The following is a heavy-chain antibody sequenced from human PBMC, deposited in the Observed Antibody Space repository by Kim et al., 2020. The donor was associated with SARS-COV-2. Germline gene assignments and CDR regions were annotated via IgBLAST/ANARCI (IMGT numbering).Heavy chain of an antibody. CDR3: ACDSREWYFDF. V-gene: IGHV3-66*01. Sequence: GGSLRLSCAASGFTISSKYISWVRQAPGKGLEWVSVIYTGGSTYYADSEKGRFTISRDNSKNTVYLKVNSLRAEDTAVYYCACDSREWYFDFWGQGTLVTVSS. J-gene: IGHJ4*02. CDR2: IYTGGST. CDR1: GFTISSKY. D-gene: IGHD3-3*01.